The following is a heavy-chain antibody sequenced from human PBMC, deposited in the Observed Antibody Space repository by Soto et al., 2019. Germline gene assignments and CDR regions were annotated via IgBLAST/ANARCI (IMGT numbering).Heavy chain of an antibody. Sequence: PSQTRSLTGTVSGSPITTYYWNWIRQPPGKGLEWIGSISYSGSTKYNPSLKSRVILSVDTSKNHFSLNLRSLTAADSAMYYCASVIGGDSEYYFDYWGQGALVTAPQ. J-gene: IGHJ4*02. CDR1: GSPITTYY. V-gene: IGHV4-59*12. D-gene: IGHD2-21*02. CDR3: ASVIGGDSEYYFDY. CDR2: ISYSGST.